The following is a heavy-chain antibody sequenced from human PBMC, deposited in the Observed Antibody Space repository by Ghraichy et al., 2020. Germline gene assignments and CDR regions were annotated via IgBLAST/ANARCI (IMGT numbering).Heavy chain of an antibody. Sequence: SETLSLTCTVSGGSISSYYWSWIRQPPGKGLEWIGYIYYSGSTNYNPSLKSRVTISVDTSKNQFSLKLSSVTAADTAVYYCARHRLWIFDYWGQGTLVTVSS. V-gene: IGHV4-59*08. D-gene: IGHD5-18*01. CDR2: IYYSGST. J-gene: IGHJ4*02. CDR1: GGSISSYY. CDR3: ARHRLWIFDY.